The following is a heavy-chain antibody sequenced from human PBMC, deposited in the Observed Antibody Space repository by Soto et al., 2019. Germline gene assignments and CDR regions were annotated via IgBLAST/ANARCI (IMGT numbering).Heavy chain of an antibody. J-gene: IGHJ6*02. V-gene: IGHV4-39*01. CDR1: GGSINTTIYY. CDR3: ARGLSIAARRVYYYYGMDV. D-gene: IGHD6-6*01. CDR2: IYYSGPT. Sequence: SETLSLTCTVSGGSINTTIYYWGWIRQPPGKGLEWIGSIYYSGPTYYDPSLKSRVTISVDTSKNQFSLKLSSVTAADTAVYYCARGLSIAARRVYYYYGMDVWGQGTTVTVSS.